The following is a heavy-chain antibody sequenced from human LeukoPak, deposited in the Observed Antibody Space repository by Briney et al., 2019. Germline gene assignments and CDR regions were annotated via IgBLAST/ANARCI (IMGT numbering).Heavy chain of an antibody. J-gene: IGHJ4*02. CDR2: IYSDNT. CDR1: GFTVSSNS. CDR3: AKGSIAVAGRPRYYFDY. V-gene: IGHV3-53*01. D-gene: IGHD6-19*01. Sequence: GGSLRLSCTVSGFTVSSNSMSWVRQAPGKGLEWVSFIYSDNTHYSDSVKGRFTISRDNSKNTLYLQMNSLRAEDTAVYYCAKGSIAVAGRPRYYFDYWGQGTLVTVSS.